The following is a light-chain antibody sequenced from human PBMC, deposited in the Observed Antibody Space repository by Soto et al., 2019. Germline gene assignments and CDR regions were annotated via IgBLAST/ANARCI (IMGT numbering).Light chain of an antibody. CDR2: EDN. J-gene: IGLJ3*02. CDR1: SSNIGKNS. V-gene: IGLV1-51*02. Sequence: QAVVTQPPSVSAAPGQKVTISCSGSSSNIGKNSVSWYQHLPGTAPKLLIFEDNKQASGIPDRFSGSKSGTSATLGITGLQAGDEADYYCGTWDSSLIAGVFGGGTKVTVL. CDR3: GTWDSSLIAGV.